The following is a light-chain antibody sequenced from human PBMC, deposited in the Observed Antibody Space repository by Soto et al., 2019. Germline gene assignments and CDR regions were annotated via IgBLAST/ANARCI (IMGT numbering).Light chain of an antibody. Sequence: DIQMTQSPSTLSAFVGDIVTITCRASQSIGSWLAWYQQKPGKAPKLLIYDASSLESGVPSRFSGSGSGTEFTLTISSLQPDDFASYTCQQYNSYPGAFGQGTTVDIK. J-gene: IGKJ1*01. V-gene: IGKV1-5*01. CDR3: QQYNSYPGA. CDR1: QSIGSW. CDR2: DAS.